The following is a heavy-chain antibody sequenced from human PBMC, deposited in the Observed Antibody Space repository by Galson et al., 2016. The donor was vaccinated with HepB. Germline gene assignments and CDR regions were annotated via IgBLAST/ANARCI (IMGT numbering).Heavy chain of an antibody. V-gene: IGHV3-23*01. Sequence: SLRLSCAASGFTFSDYVMNWVRQAPGKGLEWVSAISGSGTNTYYADSVKGRFTISRDNSKNTLFLRMNSLRAEDTAVYYCAKSLLGVTLVSYYYGMDVWGQGTTVTVSS. CDR2: ISGSGTNT. J-gene: IGHJ6*02. CDR1: GFTFSDYV. D-gene: IGHD2-21*02. CDR3: AKSLLGVTLVSYYYGMDV.